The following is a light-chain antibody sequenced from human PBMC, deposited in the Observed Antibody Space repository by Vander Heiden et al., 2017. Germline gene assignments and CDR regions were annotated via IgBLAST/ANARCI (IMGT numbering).Light chain of an antibody. Sequence: DIHMTQSPSTLSASVGDRVTITCRASQNIDSCLAWYQHKPGKAPKLLIYDASSLQSGVPPTFSGSGSGTEFILTISGLQPDDFPTYYCQQYSDYPWTFGQGTKVEIK. V-gene: IGKV1-5*01. J-gene: IGKJ1*01. CDR3: QQYSDYPWT. CDR2: DAS. CDR1: QNIDSC.